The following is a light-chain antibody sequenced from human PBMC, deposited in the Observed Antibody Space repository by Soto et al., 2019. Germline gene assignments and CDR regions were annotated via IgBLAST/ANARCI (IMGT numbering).Light chain of an antibody. CDR3: QQYGSSTPLT. Sequence: EIELTQSPGTLSLSPGERATLSCRASQSISSNYLAWYQQKPGQAPRLLIYGASSTATGIPDRFSGSGSGTDFTLTISRLEPEDFAVYYCQQYGSSTPLTFGGGTRVEIK. CDR1: QSISSNY. J-gene: IGKJ4*01. V-gene: IGKV3-20*01. CDR2: GAS.